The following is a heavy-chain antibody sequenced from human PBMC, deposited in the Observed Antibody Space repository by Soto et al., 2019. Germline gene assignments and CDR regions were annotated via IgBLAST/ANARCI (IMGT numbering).Heavy chain of an antibody. Sequence: SETLSLTCTVSGGSISSGGYYWSWIRQHPGKGLEWIGYIYYGGSTYYNPSLKSRATISGDTSKNQFSLKLSSVTAADTAVYYCARGGYYYENSGQNAYDYWGQGIMVTFYS. CDR2: IYYGGST. D-gene: IGHD3-22*01. J-gene: IGHJ4*01. CDR3: ARGGYYYENSGQNAYDY. V-gene: IGHV4-31*03. CDR1: GGSISSGGYY.